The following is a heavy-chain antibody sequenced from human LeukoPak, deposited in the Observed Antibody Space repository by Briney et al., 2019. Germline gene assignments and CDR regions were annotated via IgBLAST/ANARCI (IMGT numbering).Heavy chain of an antibody. D-gene: IGHD3-22*01. CDR3: ARAPMIVVIITRFDY. Sequence: SVNAASLAYASTFTSYGITWVRQAPGQWIEWMGWISAYNANANYAQKLQGRVTMTADTSTSTAYMELRSLRSDDTAVYYCARAPMIVVIITRFDYWGQGTLVTVSS. V-gene: IGHV1-18*01. CDR1: ASTFTSYG. CDR2: ISAYNANA. J-gene: IGHJ4*02.